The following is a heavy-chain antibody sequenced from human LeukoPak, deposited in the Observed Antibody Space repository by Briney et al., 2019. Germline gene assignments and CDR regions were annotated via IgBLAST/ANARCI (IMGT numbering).Heavy chain of an antibody. J-gene: IGHJ4*02. CDR1: GGSFSGYY. CDR2: INHSGST. Sequence: SETRSLTCAVYGGSFSGYYWSWIRQPPGKGLEWIGEINHSGSTNYNPSLKSRVTISVDTSKNQFSLKLSSVTAADTAVYYCASVNSTPYPWGQGTLVTVSS. CDR3: ASVNSTPYP. V-gene: IGHV4-34*01. D-gene: IGHD2-15*01.